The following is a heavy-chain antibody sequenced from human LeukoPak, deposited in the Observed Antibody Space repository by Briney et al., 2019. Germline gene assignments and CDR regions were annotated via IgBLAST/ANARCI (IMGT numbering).Heavy chain of an antibody. V-gene: IGHV1-2*02. CDR2: INPNSGGT. D-gene: IGHD2-15*01. CDR1: GYTFTGYY. CDR3: ARFARYCSGGNCYRNWFDP. J-gene: IGHJ5*02. Sequence: ASVKVSCKASGYTFTGYYMHWVRQAPGQGLEWMGWINPNSGGTNYAQKFQGRVTMTRDTSISTAYMELSRLRSDDTAVYYCARFARYCSGGNCYRNWFDPWGQGTLVTVSS.